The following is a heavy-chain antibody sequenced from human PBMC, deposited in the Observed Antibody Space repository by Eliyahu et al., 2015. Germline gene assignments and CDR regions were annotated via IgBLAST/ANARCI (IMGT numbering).Heavy chain of an antibody. V-gene: IGHV3-48*02. J-gene: IGHJ4*02. CDR1: GFXFSDHG. CDR3: AQHSRIWAKFDY. Sequence: EVQLVESGGGLVEPGGSLRLSCAAXGFXFSDHGMNWVRQAPGEGLEWVAYIDQSSSPVYYADSVKGRFSISRDNANNSLYLQMSSLRDDDTAVYYCAQHSRIWAKFDYWGQGTLVTVSS. CDR2: IDQSSSPV. D-gene: IGHD6-13*01.